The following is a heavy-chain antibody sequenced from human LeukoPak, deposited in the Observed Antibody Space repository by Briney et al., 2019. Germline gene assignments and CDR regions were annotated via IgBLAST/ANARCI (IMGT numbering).Heavy chain of an antibody. V-gene: IGHV4-31*03. CDR1: GGSISSGDYY. CDR3: AKHRSRELYRDFDY. Sequence: SETLSLTCTVSGGSISSGDYYWSWIRQHPGKGLEWIGYIYYSGSTYYNPSLKSRVTISVDTSKNQFSLKLSSVTAADTAVYYCAKHRSRELYRDFDYWGQGTLVTVSS. D-gene: IGHD1-26*01. CDR2: IYYSGST. J-gene: IGHJ4*02.